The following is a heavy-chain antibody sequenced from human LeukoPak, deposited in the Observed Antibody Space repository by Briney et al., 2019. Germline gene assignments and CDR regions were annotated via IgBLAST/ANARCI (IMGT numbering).Heavy chain of an antibody. J-gene: IGHJ4*02. CDR1: GFTFSSYA. Sequence: GGSLRLSCAASGFTFSSYAMSWVRQAPGKGLEWVSAISGSGGSTYYADSVKGRFTISRDNSKNTLYLQMNSLRAEDTAVYYCAKAGIVGAMSHPYFDYWGQGTLVTVPS. V-gene: IGHV3-23*01. CDR3: AKAGIVGAMSHPYFDY. D-gene: IGHD1-26*01. CDR2: ISGSGGST.